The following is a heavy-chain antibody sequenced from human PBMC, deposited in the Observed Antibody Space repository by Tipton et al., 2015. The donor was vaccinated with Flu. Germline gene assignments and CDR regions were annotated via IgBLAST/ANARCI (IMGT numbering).Heavy chain of an antibody. CDR2: VSNSGGYT. Sequence: SLRLSCAASGFTFSNYAMAWVRQAPGKGLEWVSSVSNSGGYTYYADSVKGRFTISRDNSKNTLYLQMNSLRAEDTAVYYCANIGGGSYSGGDFWGRGTLVTVSS. D-gene: IGHD1-26*01. J-gene: IGHJ4*02. V-gene: IGHV3-23*01. CDR1: GFTFSNYA. CDR3: ANIGGGSYSGGDF.